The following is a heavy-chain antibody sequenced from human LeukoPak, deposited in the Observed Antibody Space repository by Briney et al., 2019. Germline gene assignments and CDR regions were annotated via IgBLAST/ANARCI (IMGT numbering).Heavy chain of an antibody. Sequence: SETLSLTCTVSGGSISSSSYYWGWIRQPPGKGLEWIGSIYYSGSTYYNPSLKSRVTISVDTSKNQFSLKLSSVTAADTAVYYCASPLYNYYGMDVWGQGTTVTISS. V-gene: IGHV4-39*07. J-gene: IGHJ6*02. CDR2: IYYSGST. D-gene: IGHD1-14*01. CDR1: GGSISSSSYY. CDR3: ASPLYNYYGMDV.